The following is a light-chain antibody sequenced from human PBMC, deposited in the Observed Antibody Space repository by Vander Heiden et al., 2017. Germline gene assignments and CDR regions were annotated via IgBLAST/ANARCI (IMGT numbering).Light chain of an antibody. J-gene: IGKJ4*01. V-gene: IGKV1-9*01. CDR2: AAS. Sequence: IQLTQSPSSLSASVGDRVTITCRASQGISSYLAWHQQTPGIAPKLLIYAASTVQSGFPTRFSGSGSGTDFTLTIRSLQPEDCATYFCQQPNSYPLTFGGGTKVEIK. CDR1: QGISSY. CDR3: QQPNSYPLT.